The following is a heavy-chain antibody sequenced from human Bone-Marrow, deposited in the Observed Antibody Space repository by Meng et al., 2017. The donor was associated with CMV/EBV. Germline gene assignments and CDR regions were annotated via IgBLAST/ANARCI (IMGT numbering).Heavy chain of an antibody. CDR2: IYYSGST. Sequence: LRLSCTVSGGSISSGGYYWSWIRQHPGKGLEWIGYIYYSGSTYYNPSLKSRVTISVDTSKNQFSLKLSSVTAADTAVYYCARVGRAAQYYFDYWGQGTLVTVSS. CDR3: ARVGRAAQYYFDY. V-gene: IGHV4-31*03. J-gene: IGHJ4*02. D-gene: IGHD6-6*01. CDR1: GGSISSGGYY.